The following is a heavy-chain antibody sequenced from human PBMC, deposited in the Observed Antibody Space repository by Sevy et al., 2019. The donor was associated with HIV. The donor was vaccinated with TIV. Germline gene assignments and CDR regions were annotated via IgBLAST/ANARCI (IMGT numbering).Heavy chain of an antibody. J-gene: IGHJ4*02. CDR2: ISYDGSNK. V-gene: IGHV3-30*18. CDR3: ANEGSGYSDGLDY. Sequence: GGSLRLSCAASGFTFSSYGMHWVRQAPGKGLEWVAVISYDGSNKYYADSVKGRFTISRDNSKNTLYLQMNSLRAEDTAVHYCANEGSGYSDGLDYWGQGTLVTVSS. CDR1: GFTFSSYG. D-gene: IGHD5-18*01.